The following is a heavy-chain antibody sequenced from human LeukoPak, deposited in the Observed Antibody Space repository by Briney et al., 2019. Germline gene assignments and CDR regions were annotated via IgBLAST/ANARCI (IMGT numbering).Heavy chain of an antibody. D-gene: IGHD6-13*01. Sequence: SETLSLTCTVSGGSISSYYWSWIRQPAGKGLEWIGRIYTSGSTNYNPSLKSRVTMSVDTSKNQFSLKLSSVTAADTAVYYCAGEVAAADTNWFDPWGQGTLVTVSS. CDR1: GGSISSYY. CDR3: AGEVAAADTNWFDP. J-gene: IGHJ5*02. V-gene: IGHV4-4*07. CDR2: IYTSGST.